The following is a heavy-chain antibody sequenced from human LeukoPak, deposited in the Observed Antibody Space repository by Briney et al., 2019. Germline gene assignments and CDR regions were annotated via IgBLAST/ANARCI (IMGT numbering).Heavy chain of an antibody. CDR3: ARDRRTSSTPNDAFDI. Sequence: SETLSLTCTVSGGSISSYYWSWLRQPPGEGLEWMGYIYYSGSTNYNPSLESRVTISVDTSKNKFSLKLSSVTAADTAVYYCARDRRTSSTPNDAFDIWGQGTMVTVSS. CDR1: GGSISSYY. J-gene: IGHJ3*02. D-gene: IGHD6-13*01. CDR2: IYYSGST. V-gene: IGHV4-59*01.